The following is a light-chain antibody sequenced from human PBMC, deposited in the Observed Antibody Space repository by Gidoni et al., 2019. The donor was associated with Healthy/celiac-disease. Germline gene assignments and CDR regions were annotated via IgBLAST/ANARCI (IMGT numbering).Light chain of an antibody. J-gene: IGKJ3*01. CDR1: QDISNY. V-gene: IGKV1-33*01. Sequence: DIQMTQSPSSLSASVGDRVTITCQASQDISNYLNWYQQKPGKAPKLLIYDASNLETGVPSRFSGSGSGTDFTFTISSLQPEDIATYYCQQYDNLPYSITFXPXTKVDIK. CDR3: QQYDNLPYSIT. CDR2: DAS.